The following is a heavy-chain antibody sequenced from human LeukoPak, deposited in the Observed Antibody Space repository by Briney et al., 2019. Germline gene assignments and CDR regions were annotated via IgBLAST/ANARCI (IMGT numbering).Heavy chain of an antibody. CDR3: ARSLTTLTYEGY. CDR2: INSGSTYT. Sequence: GGSLRLSCAASGFAFSSYMMNWVRQAPGKGLEWVSSINSGSTYTYYTESVKGRFTVSRDNAKNSLFLQMNSLRAEDTAIYYCARSLTTLTYEGYWGQGTLVTVSS. D-gene: IGHD1-1*01. V-gene: IGHV3-21*01. J-gene: IGHJ4*02. CDR1: GFAFSSYM.